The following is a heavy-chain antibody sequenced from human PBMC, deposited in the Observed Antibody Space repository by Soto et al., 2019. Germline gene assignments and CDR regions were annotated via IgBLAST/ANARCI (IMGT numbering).Heavy chain of an antibody. CDR2: TSYDGSNK. D-gene: IGHD3-22*01. CDR3: AKDTYYYDRSGYYTYDY. CDR1: GFTFSSYG. V-gene: IGHV3-30*18. Sequence: GGSLRLSCAASGFTFSSYGVHWVRQAPGKGLEWVAVTSYDGSNKHYADSVKGRFTISRDNSKNTLDLQMNSLRAEDTAVYYCAKDTYYYDRSGYYTYDYWGQGTQVTVSS. J-gene: IGHJ4*02.